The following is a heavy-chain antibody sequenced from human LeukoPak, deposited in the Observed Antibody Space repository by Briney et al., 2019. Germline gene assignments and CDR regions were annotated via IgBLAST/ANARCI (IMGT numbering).Heavy chain of an antibody. V-gene: IGHV4-59*01. CDR2: IYYSGST. Sequence: SETLSLTCTVSGGSISSYYWSWIRQPPGKGLEWIGYIYYSGSTNYNPSLKSRVTISVDTSKNQFSLKLSSVTAADTAVYYRARDRHDFWSGYYIGGFDYWGQGTLVTVSS. J-gene: IGHJ4*02. D-gene: IGHD3-3*01. CDR3: ARDRHDFWSGYYIGGFDY. CDR1: GGSISSYY.